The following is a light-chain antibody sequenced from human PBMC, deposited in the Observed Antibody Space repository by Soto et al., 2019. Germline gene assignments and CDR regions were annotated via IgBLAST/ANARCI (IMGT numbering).Light chain of an antibody. Sequence: QSALTQPASVSGSPGQSITISCTGTSSDVGGYNYVSWYQHHPGKAPKLMICDVSYRPSGVSNRFSGSKSGNTASLTISGLQAEDEADYYCTSYTSSNTVVFGGGPKLTVL. CDR1: SSDVGGYNY. CDR2: DVS. J-gene: IGLJ2*01. V-gene: IGLV2-14*03. CDR3: TSYTSSNTVV.